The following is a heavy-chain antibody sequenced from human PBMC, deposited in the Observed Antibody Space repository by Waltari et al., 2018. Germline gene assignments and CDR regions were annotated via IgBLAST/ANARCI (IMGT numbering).Heavy chain of an antibody. V-gene: IGHV4-39*07. CDR2: IYYSGST. J-gene: IGHJ5*02. CDR1: GGSISSSSYY. Sequence: QLQLQESGPGLVKPSETLSLTCTVSGGSISSSSYYWGWIRQPPGKGLEWIGSIYYSGSTYYNPALKSRVTISVDTSKNQFSLKLSSVTAADTAVYYCARGRYSSGWYRWFDPWGQGTLVTVSS. CDR3: ARGRYSSGWYRWFDP. D-gene: IGHD6-19*01.